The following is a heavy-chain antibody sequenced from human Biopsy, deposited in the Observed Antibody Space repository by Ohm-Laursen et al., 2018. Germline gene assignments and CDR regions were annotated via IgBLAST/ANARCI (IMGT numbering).Heavy chain of an antibody. Sequence: SLRLSCSASGFTFDDYAMHWVRQAPGKGLEWVSGISWHSGSRGYADSVKDRFTISRDNAKKLLYLQMNSLRAEDTALYYCAKDVRVKVQLDGMDVWGQGTTVTVSS. CDR3: AKDVRVKVQLDGMDV. V-gene: IGHV3-9*01. CDR1: GFTFDDYA. J-gene: IGHJ6*02. CDR2: ISWHSGSR. D-gene: IGHD1-1*01.